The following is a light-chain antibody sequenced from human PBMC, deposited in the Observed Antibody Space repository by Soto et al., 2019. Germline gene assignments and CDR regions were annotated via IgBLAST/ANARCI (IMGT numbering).Light chain of an antibody. CDR1: QSISSH. V-gene: IGKV3-11*01. CDR2: DVS. J-gene: IGKJ4*01. Sequence: EIVLTQSPATLSLSPRERATLSCRASQSISSHLAWYQQKPGQAPMLLMYDVSNRATDIPARFSGSGSGTDFTLTISSLEPEDFAVYYCQQRPNWPLTFGGGTKVEIK. CDR3: QQRPNWPLT.